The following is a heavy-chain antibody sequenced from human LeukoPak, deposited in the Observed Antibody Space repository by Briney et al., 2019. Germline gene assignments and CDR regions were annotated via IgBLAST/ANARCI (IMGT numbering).Heavy chain of an antibody. CDR3: ARGGSGIDY. Sequence: SETLSLTCTVSGGSISSGSYYWSWIRQPAGTGLEWIGRIYTSGSTNYNPSLKSRVTISVDTSKNQFSLKLSSVTAADTAVYYCARGGSGIDYWGQGTLVTVSS. V-gene: IGHV4-61*02. J-gene: IGHJ4*02. CDR1: GGSISSGSYY. D-gene: IGHD3-10*01. CDR2: IYTSGST.